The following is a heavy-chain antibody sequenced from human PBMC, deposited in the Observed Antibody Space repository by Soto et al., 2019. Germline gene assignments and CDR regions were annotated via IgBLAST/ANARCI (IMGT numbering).Heavy chain of an antibody. Sequence: QVQLQESGPGLVKPSETLSLTCAVSGDSISSPNWWTWYRQPPGKGLELIGEMFASGASNYNPSLDGRVTISLDTSQNHFSLKLTSSTAADTAIYYCAREGFDHRPDYWGQGIPVTVSS. CDR1: GDSISSPNW. J-gene: IGHJ4*02. CDR2: MFASGAS. CDR3: AREGFDHRPDY. V-gene: IGHV4-4*02.